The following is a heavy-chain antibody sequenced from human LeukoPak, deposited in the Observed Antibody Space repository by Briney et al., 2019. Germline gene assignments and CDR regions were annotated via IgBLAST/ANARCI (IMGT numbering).Heavy chain of an antibody. J-gene: IGHJ5*02. CDR3: ARADNWQSGGA. D-gene: IGHD1-1*01. Sequence: GGSLRLSCIASGFSFSNYWMYWGRQAPGKGLVWVSRINSDGSYTDYADSAKGRFTISRDNAKDTLYLQMNSLRADDTAVYYCARADNWQSGGAWGQGTLVTVSS. V-gene: IGHV3-74*01. CDR2: INSDGSYT. CDR1: GFSFSNYW.